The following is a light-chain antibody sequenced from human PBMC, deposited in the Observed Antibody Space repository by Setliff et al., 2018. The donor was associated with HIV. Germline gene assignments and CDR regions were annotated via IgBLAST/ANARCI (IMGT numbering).Light chain of an antibody. V-gene: IGLV3-21*04. CDR1: NIGSKS. CDR3: QVWDSSSDPPCV. CDR2: YDS. Sequence: SYELTQPPSVSVAPGKTARITCGGDNIGSKSVHRYQQRPGQAPVVVIYYDSDRPSGIPERFSGSNSGNTATLTISRVEAGDEADYYCQVWDSSSDPPCVFATGTKV. J-gene: IGLJ1*01.